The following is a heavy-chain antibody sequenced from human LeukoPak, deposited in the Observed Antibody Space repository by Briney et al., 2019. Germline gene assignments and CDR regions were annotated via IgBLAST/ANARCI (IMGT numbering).Heavy chain of an antibody. J-gene: IGHJ4*02. CDR1: GFTFSSYA. V-gene: IGHV3-23*01. CDR3: AKAELPRGYSYGYYFDY. D-gene: IGHD5-18*01. Sequence: GGSLRLSCAASGFTFSSYAMSWVRQAPGKGLEWVSAISGSGGSTYYADSVKGRFTISRDNSKNTLYLQMNSLRAEDTAVYYCAKAELPRGYSYGYYFDYWGQGTLVTVSS. CDR2: ISGSGGST.